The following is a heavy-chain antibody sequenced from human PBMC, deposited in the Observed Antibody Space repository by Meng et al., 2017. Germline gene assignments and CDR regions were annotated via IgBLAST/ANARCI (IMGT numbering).Heavy chain of an antibody. D-gene: IGHD1-26*01. CDR1: GFTFSSYW. CDR2: INSDGSST. J-gene: IGHJ4*02. CDR3: ARDSGYSGSYFDY. Sequence: GGSLRLSCAASGFTFSSYWMHWVRQAPGKGLVWVSRINSDGSSTSYTDSVKGRFTISRDNAKNTLYLQMNSLRAEDTAVYYYARDSGYSGSYFDYWGQGTLVTVSS. V-gene: IGHV3-74*01.